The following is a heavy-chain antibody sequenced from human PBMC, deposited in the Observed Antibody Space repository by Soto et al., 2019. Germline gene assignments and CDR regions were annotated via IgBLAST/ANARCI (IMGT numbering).Heavy chain of an antibody. J-gene: IGHJ5*02. CDR1: GGSVSSGSYY. CDR3: ARDTAAGTGWFDP. Sequence: ETLSLTCTVSGGSVSSGSYYWSWIRQPPGKGLEWIGYIYYSGSTNYNPSLKSRVTISVDTSKNQFSLKLSSVTAADTAVYYCARDTAAGTGWFDPWGQGTLVTVSS. D-gene: IGHD6-13*01. CDR2: IYYSGST. V-gene: IGHV4-61*01.